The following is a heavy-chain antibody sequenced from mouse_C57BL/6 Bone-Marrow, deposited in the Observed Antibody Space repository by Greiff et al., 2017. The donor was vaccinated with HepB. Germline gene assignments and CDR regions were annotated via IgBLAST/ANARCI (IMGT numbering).Heavy chain of an antibody. V-gene: IGHV5-4*01. CDR3: ARDGLGPRYFDV. CDR1: GFTFSSYA. J-gene: IGHJ1*03. CDR2: ISDGGSYT. D-gene: IGHD4-1*01. Sequence: EVQGVESGGGLVKPGGSLKLSCAASGFTFSSYAMSWVRQTPEKRLEWVATISDGGSYTYYPDNVKGRFTISRDNAKNNLYLQMSHLKSEDTAMYYCARDGLGPRYFDVWGTGTTGTVSS.